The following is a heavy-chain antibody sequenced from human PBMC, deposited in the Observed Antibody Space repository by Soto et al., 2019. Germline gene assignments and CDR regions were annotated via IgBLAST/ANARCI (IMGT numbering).Heavy chain of an antibody. V-gene: IGHV5-51*01. CDR3: ARFLGSPDRITMVRGAVVYMDV. CDR1: GYSFTSYW. D-gene: IGHD3-10*01. J-gene: IGHJ6*03. CDR2: IYPGDSDT. Sequence: GESLKISCKGSGYSFTSYWIGWVRQMPGKGLEWMGIIYPGDSDTRYSPSFQGQVTISADKSISTAYLQWSSLKASDTAMYYCARFLGSPDRITMVRGAVVYMDVWGKGTTVTVSS.